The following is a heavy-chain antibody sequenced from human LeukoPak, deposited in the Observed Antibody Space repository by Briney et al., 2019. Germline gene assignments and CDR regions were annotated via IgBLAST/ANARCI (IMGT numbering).Heavy chain of an antibody. Sequence: GGSLRLSCAASGITFSSYGMSWVRQAPGKGLEWVSGISGRDSTTYYADSVKGRFTISRENSKNTLYLQMNSLRAEDTAVYYCATSGGSYWSWGQGTLVTVSS. V-gene: IGHV3-23*01. J-gene: IGHJ5*02. D-gene: IGHD1-26*01. CDR2: ISGRDSTT. CDR3: ATSGGSYWS. CDR1: GITFSSYG.